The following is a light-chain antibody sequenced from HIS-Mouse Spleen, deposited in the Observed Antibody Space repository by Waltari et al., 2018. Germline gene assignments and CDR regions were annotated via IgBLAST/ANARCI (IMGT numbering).Light chain of an antibody. CDR3: CAYAGSSTWV. CDR2: EGS. CDR1: SSDVGSYNL. V-gene: IGLV2-23*01. J-gene: IGLJ3*02. Sequence: QSALTQPASVSGSPGQSITISCTGTSSDVGSYNLVSWYHQHPGKAPKLMIYEGSKRPSGVSTRFSGSKSGNTASLTIAGLQAEDEADYYCCAYAGSSTWVFGGGTKLTVL.